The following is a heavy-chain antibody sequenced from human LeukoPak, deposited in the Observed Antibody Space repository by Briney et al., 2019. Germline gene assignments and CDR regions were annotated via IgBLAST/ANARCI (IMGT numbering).Heavy chain of an antibody. J-gene: IGHJ4*02. CDR2: INPSGGST. V-gene: IGHV1-46*01. D-gene: IGHD3-22*01. Sequence: GASVKVSCKASGYTFTSYYIHWVRHAPGQGLEWMGIINPSGGSTNYAPKFQGRVTMTRDPSTSSVYIELSSLRSEDTAVYYCARAMYYFDSSGDFWGQGTLVTVSS. CDR1: GYTFTSYY. CDR3: ARAMYYFDSSGDF.